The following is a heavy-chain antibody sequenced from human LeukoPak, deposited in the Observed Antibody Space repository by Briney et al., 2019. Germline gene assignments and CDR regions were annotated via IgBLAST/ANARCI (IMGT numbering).Heavy chain of an antibody. Sequence: GVLRLSCAASGFSFSAYVMDWVRQAPGKGLEWVSSVSSNSYYIYYADSVRGRFTISRDNAKNSVFLQMNSLRAEDTAVYYCARWLVGALKPGAFDVWGQGTMVTVSS. CDR1: GFSFSAYV. CDR2: VSSNSYYI. CDR3: ARWLVGALKPGAFDV. D-gene: IGHD6-19*01. J-gene: IGHJ3*01. V-gene: IGHV3-21*01.